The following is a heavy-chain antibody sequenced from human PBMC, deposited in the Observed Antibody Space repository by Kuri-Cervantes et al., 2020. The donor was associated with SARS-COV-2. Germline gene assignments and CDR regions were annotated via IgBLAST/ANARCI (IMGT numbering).Heavy chain of an antibody. CDR2: ISYDGSNK. J-gene: IGHJ5*02. CDR3: ARDRIGVHDA. V-gene: IGHV3-30-3*01. Sequence: GESLKISCAASGFTFISYAMHWVRQAPGKGLEWVAVISYDGSNKYFAEPVKGRFTISRDNSKNTLSLQMGSLRAEDTAMYYCARDRIGVHDAWGQGTPVTVSS. CDR1: GFTFISYA. D-gene: IGHD2-15*01.